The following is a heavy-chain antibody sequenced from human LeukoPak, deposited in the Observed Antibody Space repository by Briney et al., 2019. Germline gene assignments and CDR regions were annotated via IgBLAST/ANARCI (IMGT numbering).Heavy chain of an antibody. J-gene: IGHJ4*02. CDR1: GYSITSAYY. V-gene: IGHV4-38-2*02. CDR3: ARVARCTSCFDVDY. Sequence: SETLSLTCTVSGYSITSAYYWGWIRQPPGKGLEWIGSFFLKGSTYYNPSLKSRVTISVDTFKNQFSLTLSSVTAADTAVYYCARVARCTSCFDVDYWGQGTLVTVSS. CDR2: FFLKGST. D-gene: IGHD2-2*01.